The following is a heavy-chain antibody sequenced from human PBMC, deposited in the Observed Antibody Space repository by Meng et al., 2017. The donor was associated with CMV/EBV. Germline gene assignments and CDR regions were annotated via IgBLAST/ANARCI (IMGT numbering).Heavy chain of an antibody. J-gene: IGHJ4*02. D-gene: IGHD2-2*01. CDR3: ARRGGSVVVPAAHFGY. CDR1: GFTFSDYY. V-gene: IGHV3-11*04. Sequence: GESLKISCAASGFTFSDYYMSWIRQAPGKGLEWVSYISSSGSTIYYADSVKGRFTISRDNAKNSLYLQMNSLRAEDTAVYYCARRGGSVVVPAAHFGYWGQGTLVTVSS. CDR2: ISSSGSTI.